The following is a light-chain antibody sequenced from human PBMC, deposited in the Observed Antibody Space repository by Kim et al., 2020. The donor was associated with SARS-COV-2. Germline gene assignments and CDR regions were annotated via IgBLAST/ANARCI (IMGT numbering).Light chain of an antibody. CDR1: SSDVGGYDY. CDR3: SSYTNNLSLDVV. J-gene: IGLJ2*01. V-gene: IGLV2-14*03. CDR2: DVT. Sequence: QSALTQPVSVPGSPGQSITIPCTGSSSDVGGYDYVSWYQQHPGKAPKLMIYDVTNRPSGVSNRFSGSKSGNTASLTISGLQAEDEADYYCSSYTNNLSLDVVFGGGTKVTVL.